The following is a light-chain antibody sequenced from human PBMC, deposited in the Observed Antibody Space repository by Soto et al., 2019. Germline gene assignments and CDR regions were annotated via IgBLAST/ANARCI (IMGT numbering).Light chain of an antibody. J-gene: IGKJ1*01. Sequence: DIVLTQSPLSLPVTPGEPASISCRSSQSPLNSNGYNYLDWYLQKPGQSPQLLIYLGSDRASGVPDRFSGSGSGTDFTLKISRVEADDVGVYYCIQTPKPSPFGQGPKLDIK. V-gene: IGKV2-28*01. CDR1: QSPLNSNGYNY. CDR2: LGS. CDR3: IQTPKPSP.